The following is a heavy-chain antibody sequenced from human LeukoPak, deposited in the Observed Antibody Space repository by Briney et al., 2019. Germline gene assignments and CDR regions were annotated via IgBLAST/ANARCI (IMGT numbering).Heavy chain of an antibody. CDR3: AREYCTSTSCYDRYYYGMDV. Sequence: SETLSLTCTVSGGSISSYYWSWVRQPPGKGLEWIAYVSHSGSTNYNPSLKSRVTISLDTSKSQFSLRLTSVTAADTAVYYCAREYCTSTSCYDRYYYGMDVWGQGTTVTVSS. V-gene: IGHV4-59*01. CDR2: VSHSGST. CDR1: GGSISSYY. D-gene: IGHD2-2*01. J-gene: IGHJ6*02.